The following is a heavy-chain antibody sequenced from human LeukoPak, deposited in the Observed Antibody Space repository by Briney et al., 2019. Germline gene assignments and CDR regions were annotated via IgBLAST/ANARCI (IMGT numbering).Heavy chain of an antibody. Sequence: GGSSRLSCAASGFTFNSYAMHWVRQAPGKGLEWVSAISGSGSSTYYADSVRGRFTISRDNSKNTLFLQMNSLRAGDTAAYYCAKDFFNYGDNGPSHYWGQGTLVTVSS. CDR3: AKDFFNYGDNGPSHY. CDR1: GFTFNSYA. D-gene: IGHD4-17*01. V-gene: IGHV3-23*01. J-gene: IGHJ4*02. CDR2: ISGSGSST.